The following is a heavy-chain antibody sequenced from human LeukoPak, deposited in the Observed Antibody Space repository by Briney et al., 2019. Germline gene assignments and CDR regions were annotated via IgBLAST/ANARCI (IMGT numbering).Heavy chain of an antibody. V-gene: IGHV3-30-3*01. CDR2: ISYDGSNK. Sequence: GRSLRLSCAASGFTFSSYAMHWVRQAPGKGLEWVAVISYDGSNKYYADSVKGRFTISRDNSKNTLYLQMNSLRAEDTAVYYCAKEVDWLANPDYWGQGTLVTVSS. D-gene: IGHD3-9*01. J-gene: IGHJ4*02. CDR3: AKEVDWLANPDY. CDR1: GFTFSSYA.